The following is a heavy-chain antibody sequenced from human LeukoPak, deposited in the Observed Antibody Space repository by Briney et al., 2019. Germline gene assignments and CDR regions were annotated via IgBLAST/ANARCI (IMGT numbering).Heavy chain of an antibody. V-gene: IGHV4-59*01. CDR2: INYSGST. Sequence: SETLSLTCAVSGGSIRSFYWNWIRQPPGKGLEWIGHINYSGSTSYNPSLKSRVTISVDTFKNQFSLKVTSVTAADTAVYYCARETIGSGSSWGYYYMDVWGKGTTVTVSS. CDR1: GGSIRSFY. CDR3: ARETIGSGSSWGYYYMDV. D-gene: IGHD3-10*01. J-gene: IGHJ6*03.